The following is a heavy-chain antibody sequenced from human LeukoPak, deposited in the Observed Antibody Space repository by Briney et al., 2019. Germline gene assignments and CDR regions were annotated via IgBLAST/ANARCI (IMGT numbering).Heavy chain of an antibody. CDR1: GFNVNSNY. D-gene: IGHD4-11*01. V-gene: IGHV3-53*01. Sequence: GGSLRLSCAASGFNVNSNYMSWVRQAPGKRLEWVSVIYSGVGTFYAGSVKGRFTISRDNSKNTLYLQMNSLRAEDTAVYYCAKDYSNYECWFDPWGQGTLVTVSS. J-gene: IGHJ5*02. CDR2: IYSGVGT. CDR3: AKDYSNYECWFDP.